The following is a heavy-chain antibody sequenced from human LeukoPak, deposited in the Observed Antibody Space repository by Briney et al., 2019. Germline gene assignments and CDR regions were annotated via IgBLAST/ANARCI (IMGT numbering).Heavy chain of an antibody. V-gene: IGHV1-18*01. CDR2: ISAYNGNT. J-gene: IGHJ4*02. D-gene: IGHD3-22*01. Sequence: GASVKVSCKASGYTFTNYGISWVRQAPGRGLEWMGWISAYNGNTNYAQNFQGRVTMTTDTSTSTAYMELRSLRSDDTAIYYCARDYRSSGYPGLDYWGQGSLVTVSS. CDR1: GYTFTNYG. CDR3: ARDYRSSGYPGLDY.